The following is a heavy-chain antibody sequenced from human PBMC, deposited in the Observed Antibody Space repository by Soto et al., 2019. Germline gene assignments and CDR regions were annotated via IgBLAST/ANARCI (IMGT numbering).Heavy chain of an antibody. J-gene: IGHJ3*02. V-gene: IGHV1-8*01. CDR3: ARVIRYCSSTSCREDAFDI. D-gene: IGHD2-2*01. CDR1: GYTFTSYD. CDR2: MNPNSGNT. Sequence: ASVKVSCKASGYTFTSYDINWVRQATGQGLEWMGWMNPNSGNTGYAQKFQGRVTMTRNTSISTAYMELSSLRSEDTAVYYCARVIRYCSSTSCREDAFDIWGQGTMVTVSS.